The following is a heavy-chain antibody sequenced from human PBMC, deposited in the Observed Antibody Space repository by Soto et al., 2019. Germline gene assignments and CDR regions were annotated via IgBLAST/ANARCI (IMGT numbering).Heavy chain of an antibody. D-gene: IGHD1-1*01. CDR2: IYYSGST. CDR3: ARAPPDGILFDY. CDR1: GGSISSYY. J-gene: IGHJ4*02. V-gene: IGHV4-59*01. Sequence: SETLSLTCTVSGGSISSYYWSWIRQPPGKGLEWIGYIYYSGSTNYNPSLKSRVTISVDTSKNQFSLKLSSVPAADTAVYYCARAPPDGILFDYWGQGTLVTVSS.